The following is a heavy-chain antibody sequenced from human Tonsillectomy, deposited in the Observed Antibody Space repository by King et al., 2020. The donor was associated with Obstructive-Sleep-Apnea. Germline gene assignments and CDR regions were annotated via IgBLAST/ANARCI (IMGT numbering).Heavy chain of an antibody. V-gene: IGHV3-30*18. CDR3: VKDKTMTTAFEI. J-gene: IGHJ3*02. Sequence: MQLQESGGGVVQPGKSLRLSCAVSGFIVSDYDMHWVRQTPGKGLEWLTVMSFDGFNKHYADSVKGRFIVYRADPKNTRYLQMNSLRPEDTAVYYCVKDKTMTTAFEIWGQGTKVTVSS. D-gene: IGHD3-22*01. CDR1: GFIVSDYD. CDR2: MSFDGFNK.